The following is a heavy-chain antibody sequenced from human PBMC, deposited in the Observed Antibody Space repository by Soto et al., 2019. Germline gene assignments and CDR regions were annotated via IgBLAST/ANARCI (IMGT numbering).Heavy chain of an antibody. CDR1: GDSFTGFW. V-gene: IGHV5-51*01. D-gene: IGHD6-19*01. Sequence: RGESLKISCKVSGDSFTGFWIGWVRQMPGKGLEWLGSIYPRDSDTRYSPSFQGQVTISADKSLSTAYLQWNSLQASDTAIYCCARQHPLDSRVWYTWGQGTLVTVSS. CDR2: IYPRDSDT. CDR3: ARQHPLDSRVWYT. J-gene: IGHJ4*02.